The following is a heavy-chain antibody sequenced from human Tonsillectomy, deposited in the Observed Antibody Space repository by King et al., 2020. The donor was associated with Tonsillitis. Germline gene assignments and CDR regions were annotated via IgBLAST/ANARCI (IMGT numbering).Heavy chain of an antibody. D-gene: IGHD3-22*01. CDR2: IIPILGIA. Sequence: QLVQSGAEVKKPGSSVKVSCKASGGTFSSYAISWVRQAPGQGLEWMGRIIPILGIANYAQKFQGRVTITADKSTSTAYMELSSLRSEDTAVYYCAIREAYDSSGYYYDSVDYWGQGTLVTVSS. V-gene: IGHV1-69*04. CDR3: AIREAYDSSGYYYDSVDY. J-gene: IGHJ4*02. CDR1: GGTFSSYA.